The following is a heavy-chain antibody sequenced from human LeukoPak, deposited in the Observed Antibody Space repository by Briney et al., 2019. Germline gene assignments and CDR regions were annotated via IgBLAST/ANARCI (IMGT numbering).Heavy chain of an antibody. Sequence: SETLSLTCTVSGGSISSSGYYWGWIRQPPGKGLEWVASIYYSGSTYYNPSLKSRVTISVDTSKNQLSLKLSSLPAADTAVYYCARHEYSGSYYGLSWFDPWGQGTLVTVSS. V-gene: IGHV4-39*01. CDR1: GGSISSSGYY. J-gene: IGHJ5*02. CDR3: ARHEYSGSYYGLSWFDP. D-gene: IGHD1-26*01. CDR2: IYYSGST.